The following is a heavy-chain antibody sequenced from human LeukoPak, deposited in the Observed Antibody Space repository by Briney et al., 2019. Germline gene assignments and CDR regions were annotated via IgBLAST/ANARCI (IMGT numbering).Heavy chain of an antibody. CDR1: GFTFDDYG. D-gene: IGHD6-13*01. CDR3: ASWAAAGMKEVY. CDR2: INWNGGST. J-gene: IGHJ4*02. Sequence: GGSLRLSCAASGFTFDDYGMSWVRPAPGKGLEWVSGINWNGGSTGYADSVKGRFTISRDNAKNSLYLQMNSLRAEDTALYYCASWAAAGMKEVYWGQGTLVTVSS. V-gene: IGHV3-20*04.